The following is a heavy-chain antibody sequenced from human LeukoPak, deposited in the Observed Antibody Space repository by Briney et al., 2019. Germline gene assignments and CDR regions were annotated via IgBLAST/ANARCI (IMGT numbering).Heavy chain of an antibody. J-gene: IGHJ4*02. V-gene: IGHV1-69*04. CDR1: GGTFSSYA. Sequence: ASVKVSCKASGGTFSSYAISWVRQAPGQGLEWMGRIIPILGIANYAQKFQGRVTITADKSTSTAYMELSSLRSEDTAVYYCARRSGDYGDYAEVDYWGQGTLVTVSS. D-gene: IGHD4-17*01. CDR3: ARRSGDYGDYAEVDY. CDR2: IIPILGIA.